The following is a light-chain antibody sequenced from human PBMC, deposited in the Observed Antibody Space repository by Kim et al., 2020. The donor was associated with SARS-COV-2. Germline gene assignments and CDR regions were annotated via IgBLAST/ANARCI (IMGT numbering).Light chain of an antibody. CDR3: QQSYSTPRT. CDR1: QSISSY. Sequence: GDRVTITCRASQSISSYLNWYQQKPGKAPKLLIYAASSLQSGVPSRFSGSGSGTDFTLTISSLQPEDFATYYCQQSYSTPRTFGQGTKVDIK. V-gene: IGKV1-39*01. J-gene: IGKJ1*01. CDR2: AAS.